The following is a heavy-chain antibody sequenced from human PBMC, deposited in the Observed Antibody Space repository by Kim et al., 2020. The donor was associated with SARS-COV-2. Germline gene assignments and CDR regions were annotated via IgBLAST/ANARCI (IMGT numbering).Heavy chain of an antibody. CDR3: AKDLYYYDSSGYENWYFDL. Sequence: GRFTISRDNSKNTLYLQMNSLRAEDTAVYYCAKDLYYYDSSGYENWYFDLWGRGTLVTVSS. J-gene: IGHJ2*01. V-gene: IGHV3-23*01. D-gene: IGHD3-22*01.